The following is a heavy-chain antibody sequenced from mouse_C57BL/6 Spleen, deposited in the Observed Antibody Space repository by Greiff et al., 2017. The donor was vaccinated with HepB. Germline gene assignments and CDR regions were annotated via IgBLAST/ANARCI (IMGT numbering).Heavy chain of an antibody. Sequence: EVMLVESGGGLVKPGGSLKLSCAASGFTFSDYGMHWVRQAPEKGLEWVAYISSGSSTIYYADTVKGRFTISRDNAKNTLFLQMTSLRSEDTAMYYCARDYYYGSSGTWFAYWGQWTLVTVSA. D-gene: IGHD1-1*01. CDR3: ARDYYYGSSGTWFAY. CDR1: GFTFSDYG. CDR2: ISSGSSTI. V-gene: IGHV5-17*01. J-gene: IGHJ3*01.